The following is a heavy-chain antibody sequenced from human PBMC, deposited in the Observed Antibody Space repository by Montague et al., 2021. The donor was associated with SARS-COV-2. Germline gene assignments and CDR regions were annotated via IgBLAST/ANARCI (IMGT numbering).Heavy chain of an antibody. CDR1: GFTFSSYS. V-gene: IGHV3-48*02. D-gene: IGHD2-15*01. CDR3: AGTQAIGYCSGGSCYDYYGMDV. J-gene: IGHJ6*02. Sequence: SLRLSCAASGFTFSSYSMNWVRQAPGKGLEWVSYISSSSTIYYADSVKGRFTISRDNAKNSLYLQMNSLRDEDTAVYYCAGTQAIGYCSGGSCYDYYGMDVWGQGTTVTVSS. CDR2: ISSSSTI.